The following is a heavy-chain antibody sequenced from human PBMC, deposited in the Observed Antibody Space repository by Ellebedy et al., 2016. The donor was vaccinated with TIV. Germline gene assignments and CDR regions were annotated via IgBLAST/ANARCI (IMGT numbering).Heavy chain of an antibody. Sequence: GESLKISCAASGFTFSSYWMSWVRQAPGTGLEWVANINQDESEKYYVGSVKGRFTSSRDNAKNSLYLQMNTLRAEDTAVYYCARGILRCSSTNCYSNYWGQGILVTVSS. CDR1: GFTFSSYW. V-gene: IGHV3-7*03. CDR2: INQDESEK. CDR3: ARGILRCSSTNCYSNY. D-gene: IGHD2-2*01. J-gene: IGHJ4*02.